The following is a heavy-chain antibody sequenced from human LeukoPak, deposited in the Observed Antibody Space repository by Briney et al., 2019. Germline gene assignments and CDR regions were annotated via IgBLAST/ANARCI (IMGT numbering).Heavy chain of an antibody. J-gene: IGHJ3*02. CDR2: INHSGST. CDR1: GGSFSGYY. CDR3: ARGGSHDSSGYDAFDI. V-gene: IGHV4-34*01. D-gene: IGHD3-22*01. Sequence: SETLSLTCAVYGGSFSGYYWSWIRQPPGKGLEWIGEINHSGSTNYNPSPKSRVTISVDTSKNQFYLKLSAATAADTAVYYCARGGSHDSSGYDAFDIWGQGTTVTVSS.